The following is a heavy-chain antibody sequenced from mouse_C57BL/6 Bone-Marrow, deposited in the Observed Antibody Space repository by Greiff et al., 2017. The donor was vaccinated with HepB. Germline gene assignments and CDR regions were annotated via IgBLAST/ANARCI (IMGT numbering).Heavy chain of an antibody. CDR1: GYTFTSYG. Sequence: VQLQQSGAELARPGASVKLSCKASGYTFTSYGISWVKQSTGQGLEWIGEIYPRSGNTYYNEKFKGKATLTADKSSSTAYMELRSLTSEDSAVYFCARLRKRYFDVWGTGTTVTVSS. CDR2: IYPRSGNT. J-gene: IGHJ1*03. CDR3: ARLRKRYFDV. V-gene: IGHV1-81*01.